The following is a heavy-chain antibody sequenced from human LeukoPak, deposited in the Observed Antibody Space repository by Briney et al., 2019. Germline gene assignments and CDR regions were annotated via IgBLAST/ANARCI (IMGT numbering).Heavy chain of an antibody. CDR3: ARGERPPPGDY. J-gene: IGHJ4*02. CDR2: IWYDGSNT. CDR1: GFIFSSYG. Sequence: GGSLRLSCAASGFIFSSYGMHWVRQAPGKGLEWVAVIWYDGSNTYYGDSVKGRFTISRDNSKNTLYLQMNSLRAEETAGYYCARGERPPPGDYWGQGAMVTVSS. V-gene: IGHV3-33*01. D-gene: IGHD3-10*01.